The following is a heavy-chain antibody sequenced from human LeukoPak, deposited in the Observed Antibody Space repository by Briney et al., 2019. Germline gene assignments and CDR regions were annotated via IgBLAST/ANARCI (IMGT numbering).Heavy chain of an antibody. D-gene: IGHD2/OR15-2a*01. V-gene: IGHV3-23*01. CDR3: AKDSATVGGPDFGE. CDR1: GFTFSTFA. CDR2: ISYGGDYA. J-gene: IGHJ4*02. Sequence: GGSLRLSCAASGFTFSTFAMSWVRQAPGKGLGWVSGISYGGDYAYYADSVKGRFTISRDNSRNTLSLQMNSLRAEDTAIYYCAKDSATVGGPDFGEWGQGTLVTVSS.